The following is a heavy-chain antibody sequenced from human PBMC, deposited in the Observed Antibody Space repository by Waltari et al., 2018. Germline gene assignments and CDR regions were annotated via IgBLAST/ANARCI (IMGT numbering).Heavy chain of an antibody. D-gene: IGHD7-27*01. CDR2: ISTSRDYM. V-gene: IGHV3-21*02. CDR3: ATGGWGFYLGY. J-gene: IGHJ4*02. CDR1: GLTFSSYN. Sequence: EVQLVESGGGLVRPGGSLRLSCAASGLTFSSYNMNWVRQAPGKGREWVSSISTSRDYMHYADSVKGRFTVSRDNAKGSLYLQLNSLRAEDTAVYYCATGGWGFYLGYWGQGTLVTVSS.